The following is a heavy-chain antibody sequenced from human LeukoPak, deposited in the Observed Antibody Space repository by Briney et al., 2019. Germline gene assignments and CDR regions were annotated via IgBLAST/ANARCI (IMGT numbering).Heavy chain of an antibody. D-gene: IGHD1-1*01. CDR3: AKAGNWRSHGGAFDI. CDR1: GFTFSSYV. J-gene: IGHJ3*02. Sequence: GGSLRLSCAASGFTFSSYVMSWVRQAPGKGLEWVSAISGSGGNTYYADSVKGRFTISRDNSKNTLYLQINSLRAEDTAVYYCAKAGNWRSHGGAFDIWGQGTMVTVSS. V-gene: IGHV3-23*01. CDR2: ISGSGGNT.